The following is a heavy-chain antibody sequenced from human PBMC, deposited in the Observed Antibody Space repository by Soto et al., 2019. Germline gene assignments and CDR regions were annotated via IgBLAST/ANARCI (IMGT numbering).Heavy chain of an antibody. D-gene: IGHD3-9*01. CDR1: GFTFSSYA. J-gene: IGHJ3*02. CDR3: ARRFRYYDILTGYPEAFDI. Sequence: GGSLRLSCAASGFTFSSYALSWVRQAPGKGLEWVSTIPGSGGSTYYADSVKGRFTISRDNSKNTLYLQMNSLRAEDTAVYYCARRFRYYDILTGYPEAFDIWGQGTMVTVSS. CDR2: IPGSGGST. V-gene: IGHV3-23*01.